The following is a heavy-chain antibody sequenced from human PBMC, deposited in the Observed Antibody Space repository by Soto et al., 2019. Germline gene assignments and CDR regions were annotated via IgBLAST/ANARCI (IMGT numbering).Heavy chain of an antibody. CDR2: IDTDGGGT. J-gene: IGHJ4*02. V-gene: IGHV3-74*01. CDR1: GFTFRSHR. D-gene: IGHD4-17*01. CDR3: ATVFDF. Sequence: EVQLVESGGGLVQPGGSLRVSCAASGFTFRSHRIHWVRQAPGKGLEWVSRIDTDGGGTSYADSVKGRFTISTDNAENTVYLQVNGLRVEDTAVYYCATVFDFWGQATLVTVSS.